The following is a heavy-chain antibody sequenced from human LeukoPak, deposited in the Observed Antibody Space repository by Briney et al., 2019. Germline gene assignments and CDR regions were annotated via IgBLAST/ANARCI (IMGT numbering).Heavy chain of an antibody. J-gene: IGHJ6*02. CDR1: GYTFTGYY. D-gene: IGHD3-3*01. Sequence: ASVKVSCKASGYTFTGYYMHWVRQAPGQGLEWMGWINPNSGGTNYAQKFQGRVTMTRDTSISTAYMELSRLRSDDTAVYYCARLMRYYDFWSGDYYGVDVWGQGTTVTVSS. CDR2: INPNSGGT. V-gene: IGHV1-2*02. CDR3: ARLMRYYDFWSGDYYGVDV.